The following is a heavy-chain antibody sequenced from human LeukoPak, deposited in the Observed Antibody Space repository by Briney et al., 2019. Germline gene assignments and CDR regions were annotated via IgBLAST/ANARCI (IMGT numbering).Heavy chain of an antibody. CDR1: GGSISSGDYY. J-gene: IGHJ4*02. D-gene: IGHD6-19*01. V-gene: IGHV4-30-4*01. CDR2: IYYSGST. CDR3: ARDFGSGTFDY. Sequence: SQTLPLTCTVSGGSISSGDYYWSWIRQPPGKGLEWIGYIYYSGSTYYNPSLKSRVTISVNTSKNQFSLKLSSVTAADTAVYYCARDFGSGTFDYWGQGTLVTVSS.